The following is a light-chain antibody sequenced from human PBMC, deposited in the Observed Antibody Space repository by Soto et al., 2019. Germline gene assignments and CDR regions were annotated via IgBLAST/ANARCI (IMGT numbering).Light chain of an antibody. J-gene: IGLJ2*01. CDR2: DVT. CDR1: SSDIGAYNY. Sequence: QSALTQPASVSGSPGQSIAISCTGSSSDIGAYNYVSWYQHHPGKAPKLIIYDVTSRPSGVSSRFSGAKSGNAASLIISGLQPEDKADYFCASYTAYNPLVIFGGGTQLTV. CDR3: ASYTAYNPLVI. V-gene: IGLV2-14*01.